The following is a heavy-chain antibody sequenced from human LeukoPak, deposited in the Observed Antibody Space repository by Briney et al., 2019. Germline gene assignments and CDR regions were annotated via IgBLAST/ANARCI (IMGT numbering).Heavy chain of an antibody. V-gene: IGHV3-74*01. D-gene: IGHD3-22*01. CDR2: INSDGINT. Sequence: PGGSLRLSCAASGFTFSSYWMHWVRQAPGKGLVWVSRINSDGINTSYADSVKSRFTISRDNAKNTLNLQMNSLRAEDTAVYYCARDLGQYYDTSDNWFDPWGQGTLVTVSS. CDR3: ARDLGQYYDTSDNWFDP. J-gene: IGHJ5*02. CDR1: GFTFSSYW.